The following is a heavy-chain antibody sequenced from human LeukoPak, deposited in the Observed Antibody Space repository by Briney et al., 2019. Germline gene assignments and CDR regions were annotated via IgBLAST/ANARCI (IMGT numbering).Heavy chain of an antibody. CDR1: GGSISSYY. CDR2: IYYSGST. J-gene: IGHJ4*02. D-gene: IGHD6-6*01. Sequence: SETLFLTCTVSGGSISSYYWSWIRQPPGKGLEWIGYIYYSGSTNYNPSLKSRVTVSVDTSKNQFSLKLSSVTAADTAVYYCARGSRIAAPNYWGQGTLVTVSS. CDR3: ARGSRIAAPNY. V-gene: IGHV4-59*12.